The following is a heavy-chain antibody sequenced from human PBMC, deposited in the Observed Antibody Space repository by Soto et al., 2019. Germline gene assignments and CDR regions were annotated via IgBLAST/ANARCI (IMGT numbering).Heavy chain of an antibody. CDR2: INPSGGST. Sequence: GASVKVSCKASGYTFTSYYMHWVRQAPGQGLEWMGIINPSGGSTSYAQKFQGRVTMTRDTSTSTVYMELSSLRSEDTAVYYCARTSVVVTATDDNNWFDPWGQGTLVTVSS. J-gene: IGHJ5*02. V-gene: IGHV1-46*01. CDR3: ARTSVVVTATDDNNWFDP. D-gene: IGHD2-21*02. CDR1: GYTFTSYY.